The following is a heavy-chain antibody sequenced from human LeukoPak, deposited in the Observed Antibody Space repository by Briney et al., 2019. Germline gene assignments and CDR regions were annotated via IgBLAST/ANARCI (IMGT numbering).Heavy chain of an antibody. Sequence: AAVKVSCKASGYTFTSYDINWVRQATGQGLEWMGWMNPNSGNTGYAQKFQGRVTMTRNTSISTAYMELSSLRSEDTAVYYCARGFPNYYDSSDYWGQGTLVTVSS. D-gene: IGHD3-22*01. CDR2: MNPNSGNT. V-gene: IGHV1-8*01. CDR3: ARGFPNYYDSSDY. CDR1: GYTFTSYD. J-gene: IGHJ4*02.